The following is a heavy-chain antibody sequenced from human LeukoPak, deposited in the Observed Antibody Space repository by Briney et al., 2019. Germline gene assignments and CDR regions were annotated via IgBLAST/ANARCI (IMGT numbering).Heavy chain of an antibody. D-gene: IGHD6-19*01. CDR3: AKGGSGWSWFDY. CDR2: ISSSSSYI. V-gene: IGHV3-21*04. J-gene: IGHJ4*02. CDR1: GFTFSSYS. Sequence: PGGSLRLSCAASGFTFSSYSMNWVRLAPGKGLEWVSSISSSSSYIYYADSVKGRFTISRDNAKNSLYLQMNSLRAEDTAVYYCAKGGSGWSWFDYWGQGTLVTVSS.